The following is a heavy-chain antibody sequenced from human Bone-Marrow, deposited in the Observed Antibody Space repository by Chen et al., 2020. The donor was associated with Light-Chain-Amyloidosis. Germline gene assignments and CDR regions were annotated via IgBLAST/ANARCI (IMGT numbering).Heavy chain of an antibody. CDR2: IYHSGST. CDR3: ARAVRIAARRAGGYYGMDV. V-gene: IGHV4-4*02. CDR1: GGSISSGKW. Sequence: QVQLQESGPGLVKPSGTLSLTCTVSGGSISSGKWWSWVRQPPGKGLEWIGEIYHSGSTNYNPSLKSRVTISVDKSKNQFSLKLSSVTAADTAVYYCARAVRIAARRAGGYYGMDVWGQGTTVTVSS. D-gene: IGHD6-6*01. J-gene: IGHJ6*02.